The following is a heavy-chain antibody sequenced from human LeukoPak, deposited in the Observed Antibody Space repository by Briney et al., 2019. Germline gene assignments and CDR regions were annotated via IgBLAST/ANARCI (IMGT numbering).Heavy chain of an antibody. J-gene: IGHJ4*02. Sequence: GGSLRLSCAASGFTFSGFGMSWVRQAPGKGLEWLSYISRRDNTMSYADSVRGRFITSRDNAKNSLYLQMNSLRAEDTAVYYCARGRKDGSDYWGQGTLVTVSS. CDR2: ISRRDNTM. V-gene: IGHV3-48*01. D-gene: IGHD5-24*01. CDR3: ARGRKDGSDY. CDR1: GFTFSGFG.